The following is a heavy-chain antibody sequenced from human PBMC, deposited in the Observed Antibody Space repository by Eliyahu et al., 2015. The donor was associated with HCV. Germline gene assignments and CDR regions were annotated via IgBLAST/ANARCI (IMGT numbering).Heavy chain of an antibody. Sequence: EVQLVQSGAEXKKPGESLKISCKASGYSFTTYWIGWVXQMPGKGLGWMGIINPTDSDTRYSPSFQGQVTLSADKSITTAYLQWTSLKASDTAMYYCARPTMVWDLSGGFFDPWGQGTLVTVSS. CDR1: GYSFTTYW. D-gene: IGHD3-10*01. V-gene: IGHV5-51*01. CDR2: INPTDSDT. J-gene: IGHJ5*02. CDR3: ARPTMVWDLSGGFFDP.